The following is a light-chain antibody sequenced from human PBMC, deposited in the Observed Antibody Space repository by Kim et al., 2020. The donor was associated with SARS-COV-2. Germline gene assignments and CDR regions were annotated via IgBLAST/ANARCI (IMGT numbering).Light chain of an antibody. CDR2: DVN. CDR3: CSYAGSPV. Sequence: SPGQSVAISCTGTSIDVGGYNFVSWYQQYPGKAPKVMIYDVNKRPSGVPDRFSGSKSGNTASLTISGLQAEDEADYYCCSYAGSPVFGGGTQLTVL. CDR1: SIDVGGYNF. V-gene: IGLV2-11*03. J-gene: IGLJ3*02.